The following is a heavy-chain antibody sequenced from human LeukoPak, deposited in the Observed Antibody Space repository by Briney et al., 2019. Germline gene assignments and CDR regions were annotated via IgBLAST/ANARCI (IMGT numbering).Heavy chain of an antibody. D-gene: IGHD6-19*01. Sequence: GGSLRLSCAASGFTFSTSWMSWVRQAPGKGLEWVSVIYSGGGTFYSDSVKGRFTISRDYSKNTLYLQMNSLRADDTAVYYCARDSSGPAFWGQGTLVTVSS. CDR1: GFTFSTSW. CDR2: IYSGGGT. J-gene: IGHJ4*02. CDR3: ARDSSGPAF. V-gene: IGHV3-53*01.